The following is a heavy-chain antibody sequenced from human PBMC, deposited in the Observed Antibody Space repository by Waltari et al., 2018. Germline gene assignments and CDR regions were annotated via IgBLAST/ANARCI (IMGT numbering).Heavy chain of an antibody. D-gene: IGHD5-12*01. CDR3: GHRVSAYDFHGLDY. CDR2: IYWNDDK. Sequence: QITLKESGPTLVKPTQTLTLTCTFSGFSLTTSGVGVGWIRQPPGKALEWLAVIYWNDDKRYSPSLKSRLTIMKDTSKNQVVLIMTNMDPVDTATYYCGHRVSAYDFHGLDYWGQGILVTVSS. V-gene: IGHV2-5*01. J-gene: IGHJ4*02. CDR1: GFSLTTSGVG.